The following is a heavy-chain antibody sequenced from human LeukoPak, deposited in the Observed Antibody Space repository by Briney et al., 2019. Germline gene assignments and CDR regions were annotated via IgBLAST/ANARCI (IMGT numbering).Heavy chain of an antibody. D-gene: IGHD4-23*01. CDR3: ARVGGNRYYFDY. V-gene: IGHV4-61*01. Sequence: SETLSLTCTVSGGSISSGSYYWSWIRQPPGKGLEWIGYIYYSGSTNYNPSLKSRVTISVDTSKNQFSLKLSSVTAADTAVYYCARVGGNRYYFDYWGQGTLATVSS. J-gene: IGHJ4*02. CDR2: IYYSGST. CDR1: GGSISSGSYY.